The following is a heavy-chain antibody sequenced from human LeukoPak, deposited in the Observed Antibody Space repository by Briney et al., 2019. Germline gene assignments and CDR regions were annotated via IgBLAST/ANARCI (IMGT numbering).Heavy chain of an antibody. CDR3: ARDFGTD. V-gene: IGHV3-NL1*01. CDR2: ISGSGSNT. CDR1: GFTFSSYW. D-gene: IGHD3-10*01. Sequence: GGSLRLSCAASGFTFSSYWMHWVRQAPGKGLEWVSVISGSGSNTDYADSVKGRFTISRDNSKNTLYLQMNSLRAEDTAVYYCARDFGTDWGQGTLVTVSS. J-gene: IGHJ4*02.